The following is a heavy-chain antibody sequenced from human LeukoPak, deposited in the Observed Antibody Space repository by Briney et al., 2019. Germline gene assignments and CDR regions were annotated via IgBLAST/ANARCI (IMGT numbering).Heavy chain of an antibody. CDR1: GFTFSSYS. D-gene: IGHD3-10*01. CDR2: ISSSDSYI. CDR3: ARVNFRDYGSGSLDY. V-gene: IGHV3-21*04. Sequence: GGSLRLSCAASGFTFSSYSMNWVRQAPGEGLEWVSSISSSDSYIYYADSVKGRFTISRDSFKNTLYLQMNSLRVEDTAVYYCARVNFRDYGSGSLDYWGQGTLVTVSS. J-gene: IGHJ4*02.